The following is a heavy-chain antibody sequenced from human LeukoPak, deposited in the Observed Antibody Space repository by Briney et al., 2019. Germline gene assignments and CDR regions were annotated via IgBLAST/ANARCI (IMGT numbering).Heavy chain of an antibody. J-gene: IGHJ6*03. CDR1: GFTFSSYA. D-gene: IGHD3-10*01. CDR3: AKDGNYYGSGTNYYMDV. Sequence: GGSLRLSCAASGFTFSSYAMHWVRQAPGKGLEWVATISYDGNNKYYADSVKGRFTISRDNSKNTLYLQMNSLRAEDTAVYYCAKDGNYYGSGTNYYMDVWGKGTTVTVSS. CDR2: ISYDGNNK. V-gene: IGHV3-30-3*01.